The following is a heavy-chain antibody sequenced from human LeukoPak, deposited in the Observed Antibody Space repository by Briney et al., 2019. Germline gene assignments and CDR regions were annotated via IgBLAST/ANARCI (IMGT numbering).Heavy chain of an antibody. CDR1: GGSISSGSYY. D-gene: IGHD6-19*01. J-gene: IGHJ4*02. CDR3: ARVVASSGWYEDY. CDR2: IYTSGST. Sequence: PSQTLSLTCTVSGGSISSGSYYWSWIRQPAGKGLEWIGRIYTSGSTNYNPSLKSRVTISVDTSKNQFSLKLSSVTAADTAVHYCARVVASSGWYEDYWGQGTLVTVSS. V-gene: IGHV4-61*02.